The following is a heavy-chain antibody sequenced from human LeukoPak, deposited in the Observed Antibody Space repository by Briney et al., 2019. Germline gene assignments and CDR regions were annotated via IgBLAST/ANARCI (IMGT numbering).Heavy chain of an antibody. D-gene: IGHD3-10*01. J-gene: IGHJ4*02. CDR3: ARSNSDGKRITMVRGAYYFDC. CDR1: GYTFTSYA. Sequence: ASVKVSCKASGYTFTSYAMHWVRQAPGQRLEWMGWINAGNGNTKYSQKFQGRVTITRDTSASTAYMELSSLRSEDTAVYYCARSNSDGKRITMVRGAYYFDCWGQGTLVTVSS. V-gene: IGHV1-3*01. CDR2: INAGNGNT.